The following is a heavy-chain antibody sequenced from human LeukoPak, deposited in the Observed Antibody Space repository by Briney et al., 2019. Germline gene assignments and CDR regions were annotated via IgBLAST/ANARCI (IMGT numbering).Heavy chain of an antibody. CDR2: VNPDSGKT. CDR3: ARSVTGDLLSDPFDI. D-gene: IGHD7-27*01. J-gene: IGHJ3*02. V-gene: IGHV1-8*01. Sequence: ASVKVSCKASGYTFPTYDINWVRQATGQGLEWMGYVNPDSGKTVYAQQFQGRVTMTEDTSTDTAYMELSSLRSEDTAVYYCARSVTGDLLSDPFDIWGQGTLVTVSS. CDR1: GYTFPTYD.